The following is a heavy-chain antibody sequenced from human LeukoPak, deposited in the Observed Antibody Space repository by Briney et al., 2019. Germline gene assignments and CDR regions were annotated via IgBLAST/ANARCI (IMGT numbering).Heavy chain of an antibody. CDR1: GGSISSGGYY. V-gene: IGHV4-31*03. CDR2: IYYSGST. D-gene: IGHD4-17*01. J-gene: IGHJ4*02. Sequence: SETLSLTCTVSGGSISSGGYYWSWIRQHPGKGLEWIGYIYYSGSTYYNPSLKSRVTISVDTSKNQFSLKLSSVTATDTAVYYCARVTTSSTASDYWGQRTLVTLSS. CDR3: ARVTTSSTASDY.